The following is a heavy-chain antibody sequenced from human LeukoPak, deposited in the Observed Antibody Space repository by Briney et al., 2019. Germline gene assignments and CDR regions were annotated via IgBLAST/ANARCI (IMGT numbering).Heavy chain of an antibody. CDR1: GGSISSYY. CDR2: IYVSGST. V-gene: IGHV4-4*07. Sequence: PSETLSLTCTVSGGSISSYYWSWIRQPAGKGLEWIGRIYVSGSTNYNPSLKSRVTMSVDTSKNQFSLKLTPVSAADTAVYYCARGTTSGSSWYLNWFDTWGQGTLVTVSS. J-gene: IGHJ5*02. D-gene: IGHD6-13*01. CDR3: ARGTTSGSSWYLNWFDT.